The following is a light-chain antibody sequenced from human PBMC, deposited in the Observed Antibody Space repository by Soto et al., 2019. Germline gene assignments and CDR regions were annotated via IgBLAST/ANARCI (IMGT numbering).Light chain of an antibody. V-gene: IGKV3-20*01. Sequence: EIVMTQSPATLSVSPGERATLSCRASQSVSSSYLAWYQQKPGQAPRLLIYGASNRATGIPDRFSGSGSGTDFSLTISRLEPEDFAVYHCQQYASSPRTFGQGTRLEI. CDR3: QQYASSPRT. CDR2: GAS. CDR1: QSVSSSY. J-gene: IGKJ5*01.